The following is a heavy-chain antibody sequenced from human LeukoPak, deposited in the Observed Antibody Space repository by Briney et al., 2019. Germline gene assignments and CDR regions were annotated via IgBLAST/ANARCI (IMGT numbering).Heavy chain of an antibody. J-gene: IGHJ4*02. CDR2: IKQDGSEK. Sequence: GGSLRLSCVVSGFSFTNNRMSWVRQAPGKGLEWVASIKQDGSEKYYVDSVKGRFTISRDNARNSLYLQMNSLRAEDTAVYYCARRIVVAGGFDYWGQGTLVTVSS. D-gene: IGHD6-19*01. V-gene: IGHV3-7*01. CDR3: ARRIVVAGGFDY. CDR1: GFSFTNNR.